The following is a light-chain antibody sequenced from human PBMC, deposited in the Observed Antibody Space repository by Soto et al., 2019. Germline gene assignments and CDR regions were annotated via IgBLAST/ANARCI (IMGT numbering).Light chain of an antibody. J-gene: IGKJ4*01. CDR2: DAS. Sequence: EIVLTQSPAILSLSPGERATLSCRASQSVGNFLVWYQQKPGQAPRLLIQDASTRVTGIPARFSGSGSGTDFTLTISSLEPEDFAVYYCQQRSRWPPLTFGGGTRVDIK. CDR1: QSVGNF. V-gene: IGKV3-11*01. CDR3: QQRSRWPPLT.